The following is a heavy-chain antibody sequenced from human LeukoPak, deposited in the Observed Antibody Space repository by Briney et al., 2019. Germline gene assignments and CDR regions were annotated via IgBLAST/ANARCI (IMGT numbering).Heavy chain of an antibody. CDR1: GGSISSYY. CDR3: ARTQYCSSTSCYLDY. J-gene: IGHJ4*02. Sequence: KPSETLSLTCTVSGGSISSYYWSRIRQPPGKGLEWIGYIYYSGSTNYNPSLKSRVTISVDTSKNQFSLKLSSVTAADTAVYYCARTQYCSSTSCYLDYWGQGTLVTVSS. D-gene: IGHD2-2*01. V-gene: IGHV4-59*08. CDR2: IYYSGST.